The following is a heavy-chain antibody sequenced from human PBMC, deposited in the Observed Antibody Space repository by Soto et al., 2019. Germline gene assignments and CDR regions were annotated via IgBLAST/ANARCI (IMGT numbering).Heavy chain of an antibody. V-gene: IGHV3-53*04. Sequence: GGSLRLSCAASGFTVSSNYMSWVRQAPGKGLEWVSVIYSGGSTYYADSVKGRFTISRHNSKNTLYLQMNSLRAEDTAVYYCAREYYYYYYGMYVWGQGTTVTVSS. CDR3: AREYYYYYYGMYV. J-gene: IGHJ6*02. CDR2: IYSGGST. CDR1: GFTVSSNY.